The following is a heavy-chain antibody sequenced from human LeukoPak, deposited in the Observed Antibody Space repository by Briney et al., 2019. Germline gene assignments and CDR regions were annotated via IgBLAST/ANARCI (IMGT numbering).Heavy chain of an antibody. Sequence: TSETLSLTCTVSGGSISSYYWSWIRQPPGKGLKWIGYIYYSGSTNYNPSLKSRVTISVDTSKNQFSLKLSSVTAADTAVYYCARSPPYYYDSSGYSTYFDYWGQGTLVTVSS. D-gene: IGHD3-22*01. CDR1: GGSISSYY. CDR2: IYYSGST. V-gene: IGHV4-59*01. J-gene: IGHJ4*02. CDR3: ARSPPYYYDSSGYSTYFDY.